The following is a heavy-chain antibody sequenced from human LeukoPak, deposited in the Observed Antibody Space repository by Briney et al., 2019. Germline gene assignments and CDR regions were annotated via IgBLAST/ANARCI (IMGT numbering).Heavy chain of an antibody. CDR1: GFTFSIYE. V-gene: IGHV3-48*03. CDR2: ISRCRTPI. J-gene: IGHJ4*02. Sequence: PGGSVRLLCAASGFTFSIYEKIWVPRARGEGVVCGSYISRCRTPILYADSVKGRLTIPRDTAKHSLYLQMKRLRAEHTAVYYCARVDVGATSDYWGQGTLVTVSS. CDR3: ARVDVGATSDY. D-gene: IGHD1-26*01.